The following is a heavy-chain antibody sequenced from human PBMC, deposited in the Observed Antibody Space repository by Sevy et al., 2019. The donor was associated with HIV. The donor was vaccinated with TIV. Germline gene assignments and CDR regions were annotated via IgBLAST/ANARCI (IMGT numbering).Heavy chain of an antibody. J-gene: IGHJ4*02. Sequence: GGSLRLSCAASGFTLSANWMNWVRQAPGKGLEWVANIKGDGSDKHYVDSVEGRFTISRDNAKNLLYLQMNSLRVEDTAVYYWAHGTFGRFESWGQGTLVTVSS. V-gene: IGHV3-7*01. CDR2: IKGDGSDK. CDR1: GFTLSANW. CDR3: AHGTFGRFES. D-gene: IGHD3-16*01.